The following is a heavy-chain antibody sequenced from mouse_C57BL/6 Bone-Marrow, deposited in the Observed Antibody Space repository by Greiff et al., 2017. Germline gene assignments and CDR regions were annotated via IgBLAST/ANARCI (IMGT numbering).Heavy chain of an antibody. D-gene: IGHD1-1*01. Sequence: VQLKQPGAELVRPGSSVKLSCKASGYTFTSYWMHWVKQRPIQGLEWIGNIDPSDSETHYNQKFKDKATLTVDKSSSTAYMQLSSLTSEDSAVYYCARRGFYYPFAYWGQGTLVTVSA. CDR3: ARRGFYYPFAY. CDR2: IDPSDSET. CDR1: GYTFTSYW. J-gene: IGHJ3*01. V-gene: IGHV1-52*01.